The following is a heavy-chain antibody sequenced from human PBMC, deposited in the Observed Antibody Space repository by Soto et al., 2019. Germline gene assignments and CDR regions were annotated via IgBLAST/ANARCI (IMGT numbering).Heavy chain of an antibody. CDR1: GISVSTSDYY. V-gene: IGHV4-39*01. J-gene: IGHJ4*02. Sequence: LSLTCTVSGISVSTSDYYWGWVRQPPGKGLDWIGNIYYSGSTFYNPSLRSRVTLSVDTSKNQFSLRLNSVTVADTAVYFCAGFVVPASRNSDFDYWGQGTLVTVSS. CDR2: IYYSGST. CDR3: AGFVVPASRNSDFDY. D-gene: IGHD2-15*01.